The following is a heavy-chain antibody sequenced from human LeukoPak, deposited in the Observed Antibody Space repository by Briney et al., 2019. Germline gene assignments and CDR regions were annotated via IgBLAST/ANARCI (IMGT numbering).Heavy chain of an antibody. J-gene: IGHJ4*02. Sequence: GGSLRLSCAASEFSFHNFAMYWVRQAPGKGLEWLAVISYDGSITYYADSVKGRFTISRANSKNTLYLQMKSLRVDDTAVYYCAKSVEHSNYRKFHDWGQGTLVTVSS. D-gene: IGHD4-11*01. CDR3: AKSVEHSNYRKFHD. CDR1: EFSFHNFA. CDR2: ISYDGSIT. V-gene: IGHV3-30-3*02.